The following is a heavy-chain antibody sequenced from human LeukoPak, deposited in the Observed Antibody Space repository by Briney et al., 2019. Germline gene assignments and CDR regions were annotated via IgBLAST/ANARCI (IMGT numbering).Heavy chain of an antibody. Sequence: SSETLSLTCTASGGSISSSNWWSWVRQPPGKGLEWIGEIYHSGSTSYNPSLKSRVTISVDKSKNQFSLKLSSVTAADTAVYYCAGGSGSFDYWGQGTLVTVSS. CDR1: GGSISSSNW. D-gene: IGHD3-10*01. CDR3: AGGSGSFDY. J-gene: IGHJ4*02. CDR2: IYHSGST. V-gene: IGHV4-4*02.